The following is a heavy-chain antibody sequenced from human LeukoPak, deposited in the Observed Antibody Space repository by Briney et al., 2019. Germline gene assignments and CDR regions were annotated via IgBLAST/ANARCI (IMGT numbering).Heavy chain of an antibody. J-gene: IGHJ4*02. CDR2: LPPDELGI. Sequence: GGSLRLSCAASGFTFTNYWMHWVRQAPGMGLVWVSRLPPDELGIIYADSVKGRFTFSRDNAKNTVYLQMNNLRVDDTAMYYCVGTIASRGSEYWGQGALVTVSS. V-gene: IGHV3-74*01. CDR3: VGTIASRGSEY. CDR1: GFTFTNYW. D-gene: IGHD6-6*01.